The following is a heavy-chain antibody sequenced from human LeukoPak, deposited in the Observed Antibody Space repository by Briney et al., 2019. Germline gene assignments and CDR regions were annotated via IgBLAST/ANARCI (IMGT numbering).Heavy chain of an antibody. CDR2: LSGSGVST. CDR1: GFTFSSYA. D-gene: IGHD2-15*01. CDR3: AKDRFCSGNSCYDAFDM. V-gene: IGHV3-23*01. Sequence: PGGSLRLSCAASGFTFSSYAMSWVRQAPGKGLEWVSQLSGSGVSTYYADSVKGRFTISRDNSKNTLYLQMNSLRAEDTAVYHCAKDRFCSGNSCYDAFDMWGQGTMVTVAS. J-gene: IGHJ3*02.